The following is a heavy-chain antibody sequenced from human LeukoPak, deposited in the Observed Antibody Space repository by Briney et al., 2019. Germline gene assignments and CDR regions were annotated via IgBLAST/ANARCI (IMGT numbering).Heavy chain of an antibody. V-gene: IGHV4-4*07. CDR3: ARDYDGTAGDAFDI. J-gene: IGHJ3*02. CDR1: GGSISSYY. CDR2: IYTSGST. Sequence: SETLSLTGTVSGGSISSYYWSWIRQPAGKGLEWIGRIYTSGSTNYNPSLKSRVTMSVDTSKNQSSLKLSSVTAADTAVYYCARDYDGTAGDAFDIWGQGTMVTVSS. D-gene: IGHD6-13*01.